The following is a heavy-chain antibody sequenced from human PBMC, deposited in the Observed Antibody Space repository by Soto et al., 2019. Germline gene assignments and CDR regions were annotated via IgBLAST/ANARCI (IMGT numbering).Heavy chain of an antibody. Sequence: QVQLVQSGAEVKKPGSSVKVSCKASGGTFSSYAISWVRQAPVQGLEWMGGIIPIFGTANYAQKFQGRVTITAYESPSTAYMELSILRSEDTAVYYCAASKASGWYYYCYGMDVWGKGTTVTVSS. CDR1: GGTFSSYA. CDR3: AASKASGWYYYCYGMDV. D-gene: IGHD6-19*01. V-gene: IGHV1-69*01. J-gene: IGHJ6*04. CDR2: IIPIFGTA.